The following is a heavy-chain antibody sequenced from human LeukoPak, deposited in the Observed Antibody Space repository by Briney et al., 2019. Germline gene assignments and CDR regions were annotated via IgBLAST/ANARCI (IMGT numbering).Heavy chain of an antibody. CDR3: ARDLTSVVVVGPGWFDP. CDR2: IKPDGSDK. J-gene: IGHJ5*02. CDR1: HFTFTTNW. D-gene: IGHD2-15*01. V-gene: IGHV3-7*01. Sequence: GGSLRLSCTASHFTFTTNWMSWVRQAPGKGLEWVANIKPDGSDKYYVDSVKGRFTISRDNAKNSLYLQMDSLRAEDTAMYYCARDLTSVVVVGPGWFDPWGQGTLVTVSS.